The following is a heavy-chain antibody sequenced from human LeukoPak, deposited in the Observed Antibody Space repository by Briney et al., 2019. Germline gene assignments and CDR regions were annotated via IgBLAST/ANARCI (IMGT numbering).Heavy chain of an antibody. CDR3: ARVSVHGYSDN. Sequence: KPSETLSLTCTVSGGSISSYYWSWIRQPPGKGLEWIGYIYYTGSTKYNPSLKSRVTISVDTSKNQFSLKLSSVTAADTAVYYCARVSVHGYSDNWGQGTLVTVSS. CDR1: GGSISSYY. V-gene: IGHV4-59*01. CDR2: IYYTGST. D-gene: IGHD3-10*01. J-gene: IGHJ4*02.